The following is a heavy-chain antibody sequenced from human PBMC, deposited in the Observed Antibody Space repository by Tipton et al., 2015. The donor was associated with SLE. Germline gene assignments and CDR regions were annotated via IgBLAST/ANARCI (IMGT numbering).Heavy chain of an antibody. CDR2: ISWDSGTT. D-gene: IGHD1-26*01. Sequence: AVSGFSFDDSAMHWVRQAPGQGLEWVSLISWDSGTTYYADSVKGRFTISRDNAKNSLYLQMNSLRAEDTAVYYCARGILGDPVAFDMWGQGTMAIVSS. CDR3: ARGILGDPVAFDM. J-gene: IGHJ3*02. V-gene: IGHV3-43D*04. CDR1: GFSFDDSA.